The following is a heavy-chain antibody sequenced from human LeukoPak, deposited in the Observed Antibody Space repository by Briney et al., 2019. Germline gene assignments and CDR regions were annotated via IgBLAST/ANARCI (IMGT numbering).Heavy chain of an antibody. CDR2: IYYSGST. CDR3: ARESGDGDY. V-gene: IGHV4-39*02. D-gene: IGHD2-21*02. Sequence: SVTLSLTCTVSGGSISSSSYYWGWIRQPPGKGLEWIGSIYYSGSTYYNPSLKSRVTISVDTSKNQFSLKLSSVTAADTAVYYCARESGDGDYWGQGTLVTVSS. J-gene: IGHJ4*02. CDR1: GGSISSSSYY.